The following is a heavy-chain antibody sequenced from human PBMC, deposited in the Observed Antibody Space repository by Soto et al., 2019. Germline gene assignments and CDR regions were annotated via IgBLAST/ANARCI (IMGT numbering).Heavy chain of an antibody. V-gene: IGHV4-31*03. Sequence: SETLSLTCTVSGGSISSDDFYWSWIRQHPGKGLEWIGYIYYSGNTYYNPSLKSRVTILVDTSKNQFSLKLSSVTAADTAVYYCARGYSYGPHADAFDIWGQGTMVTVSS. CDR1: GGSISSDDFY. CDR3: ARGYSYGPHADAFDI. CDR2: IYYSGNT. J-gene: IGHJ3*02. D-gene: IGHD5-18*01.